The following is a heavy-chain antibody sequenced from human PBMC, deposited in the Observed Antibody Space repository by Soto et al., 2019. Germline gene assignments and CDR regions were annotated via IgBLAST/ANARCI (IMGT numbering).Heavy chain of an antibody. V-gene: IGHV3-74*01. CDR3: APAEVDY. J-gene: IGHJ4*02. CDR1: GFTFGNNW. Sequence: PAGSLRLSCATSGFTFGNNWIHWVRQAQGKGLGLASRRNSDGSTTNYSDPVNDRCTVSRDNASKTLYLQMNSLRAEATAVYYCAPAEVDYCGTGTLVTVST. CDR2: RNSDGSTT.